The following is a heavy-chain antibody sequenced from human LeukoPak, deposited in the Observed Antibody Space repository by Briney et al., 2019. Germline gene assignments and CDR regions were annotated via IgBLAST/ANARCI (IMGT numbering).Heavy chain of an antibody. CDR1: GGTFSSYA. CDR3: ARTGTLPYYYYYGKDV. D-gene: IGHD1-7*01. Sequence: ASVKVSCKASGGTFSSYAISRVRQAPGQGLEWMGGIIPIFGTANYAQKFQGRVTITADESTSTAYMELSSLRSEDTAVYYCARTGTLPYYYYYGKDVWGKGTTVTVSS. V-gene: IGHV1-69*13. J-gene: IGHJ6*04. CDR2: IIPIFGTA.